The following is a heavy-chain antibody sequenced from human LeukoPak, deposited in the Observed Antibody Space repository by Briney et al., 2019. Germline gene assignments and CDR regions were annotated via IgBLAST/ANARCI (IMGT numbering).Heavy chain of an antibody. D-gene: IGHD5-12*01. CDR2: ISAYNGNT. CDR3: ARDENIVATIEFGWFDY. CDR1: GYTFTSYG. Sequence: ASVEVSCKASGYTFTSYGISWVRQAPGQGLEWMGWISAYNGNTNYAQKLQGRVTMTTDTSTSTAYMELRSLRSDDTAVYYCARDENIVATIEFGWFDYWGQGTLVTVSS. J-gene: IGHJ4*02. V-gene: IGHV1-18*01.